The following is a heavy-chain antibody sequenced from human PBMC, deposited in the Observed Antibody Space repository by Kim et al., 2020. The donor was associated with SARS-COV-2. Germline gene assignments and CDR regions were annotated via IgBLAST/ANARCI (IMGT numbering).Heavy chain of an antibody. V-gene: IGHV3-21*01. D-gene: IGHD3-16*01. CDR2: ISSGNRYI. CDR1: GFTFSSYT. Sequence: GGSLRLSCAASGFTFSSYTMNWVRQAPGKGLEWVSSISSGNRYIYYADSVKGRFTISRDNAKNSLYLQMNSLRVDDLAVYLCARDRVRGRPDYWGQGTLVSVS. J-gene: IGHJ4*02. CDR3: ARDRVRGRPDY.